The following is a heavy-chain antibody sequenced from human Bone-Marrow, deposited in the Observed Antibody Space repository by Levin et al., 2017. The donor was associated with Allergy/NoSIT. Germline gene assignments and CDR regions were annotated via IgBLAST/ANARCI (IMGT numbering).Heavy chain of an antibody. V-gene: IGHV3-23*01. D-gene: IGHD3-10*01. CDR1: GFTFSDYA. CDR2: INNGGETT. J-gene: IGHJ4*02. CDR3: ARSTMVRGATYYFDF. Sequence: GGSLRLSCAASGFTFSDYAMSWVRQAPGEGLEWVATINNGGETTYYADSVKGRFTISRDNSKITLFVQMTSLRAEDTAVYYCARSTMVRGATYYFDFWGQGTLVTVSS.